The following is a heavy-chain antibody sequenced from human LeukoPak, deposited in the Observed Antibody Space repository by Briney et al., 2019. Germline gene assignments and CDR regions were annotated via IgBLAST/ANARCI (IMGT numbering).Heavy chain of an antibody. CDR3: AKELTAVAGYFDY. CDR2: MSYDGNNK. D-gene: IGHD6-19*01. J-gene: IGHJ4*02. CDR1: GFTFSSYA. V-gene: IGHV3-30-3*01. Sequence: PGGSLRLSCAASGFTFSSYAMHWVRQAPGKGLEWVALMSYDGNNKYYADSVKGRFTISRDNSKNTLYLQMNSLRAEDTAVYYCAKELTAVAGYFDYWGQGTLVTVSS.